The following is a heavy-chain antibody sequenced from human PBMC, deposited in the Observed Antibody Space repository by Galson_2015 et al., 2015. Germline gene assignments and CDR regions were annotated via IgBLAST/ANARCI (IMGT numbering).Heavy chain of an antibody. CDR3: AKVGAGDYYYYYYMDV. Sequence: LRLSCAASGFTFSNYAMTWVRQAPGKGLEWVAVISGSGLNTYYADAVKGRFTLSRDNSKNTLYLNMNSLRGDDTAVYHCAKVGAGDYYYYYYMDVWGKGTTVTVSS. CDR1: GFTFSNYA. D-gene: IGHD3-10*01. V-gene: IGHV3-23*01. J-gene: IGHJ6*03. CDR2: ISGSGLNT.